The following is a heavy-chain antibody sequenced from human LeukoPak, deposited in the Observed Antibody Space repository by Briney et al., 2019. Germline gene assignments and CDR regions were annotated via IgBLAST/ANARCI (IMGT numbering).Heavy chain of an antibody. CDR2: INHSGST. Sequence: SETLSLTCAVYGGSFSGYYWSWIRQPPGKGLEWIGEINHSGSTNYNPSLKSRVTMSVDTSKNQFSLKLSSVTAADPAVYYCARHVTPSNSLYSRMFDYWGQGTLVTVSS. J-gene: IGHJ4*02. CDR3: ARHVTPSNSLYSRMFDY. CDR1: GGSFSGYY. D-gene: IGHD2-15*01. V-gene: IGHV4-34*01.